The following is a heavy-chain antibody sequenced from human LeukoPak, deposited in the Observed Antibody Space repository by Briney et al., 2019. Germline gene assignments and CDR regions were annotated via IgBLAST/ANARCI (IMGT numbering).Heavy chain of an antibody. CDR3: ARDPGWYPNDAFDI. CDR2: IYTSGST. CDR1: GGSISSGSYY. J-gene: IGHJ3*02. V-gene: IGHV4-61*02. D-gene: IGHD6-19*01. Sequence: PSQTLSLTCTVSGGSISSGSYYWSWIRQPAGKGLEWIGRIYTSGSTNYNPSLKSRVTISVDTSKYQFSLKLSSVTAADTAVYYCARDPGWYPNDAFDIWGQGTMVTVSS.